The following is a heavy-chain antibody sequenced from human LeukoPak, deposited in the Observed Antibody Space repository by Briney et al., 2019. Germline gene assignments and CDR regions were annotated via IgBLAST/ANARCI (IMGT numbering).Heavy chain of an antibody. CDR1: GDSINSYY. V-gene: IGHV4-59*01. CDR2: IYFSGNT. D-gene: IGHD3-9*01. CDR3: ARDLNHGFNYYYYGLEV. J-gene: IGHJ6*02. Sequence: SETLSLTCTVSGDSINSYYWSWIRQPPGKGLEWIGYIYFSGNTKYNPSLKNRVTISVDRSKSQLYLTLRSVTAADTAVYYCARDLNHGFNYYYYGLEVWGQGTTVTVSS.